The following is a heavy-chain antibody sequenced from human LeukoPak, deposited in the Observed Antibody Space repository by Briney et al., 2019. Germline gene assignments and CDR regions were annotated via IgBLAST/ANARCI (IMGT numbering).Heavy chain of an antibody. CDR1: GFTFSSFA. J-gene: IGHJ6*03. CDR2: VSGSAGRT. V-gene: IGHV3-23*01. CDR3: AKNRGHCVDGVCHNYYYMDV. D-gene: IGHD2-8*02. Sequence: GGSLRLSCAASGFTFSSFAMTWVRQAPGKGLEWVSTVSGSAGRTDYADSVKGRFTISRDNLKNTLYLQMNGLRAEDTAVYYCAKNRGHCVDGVCHNYYYMDVWGRGTTVAVSS.